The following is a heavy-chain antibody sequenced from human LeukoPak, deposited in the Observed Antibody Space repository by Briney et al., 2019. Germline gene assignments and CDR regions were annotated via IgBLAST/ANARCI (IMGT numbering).Heavy chain of an antibody. V-gene: IGHV1-69*06. CDR1: GGTFSSYA. Sequence: ASVKVSCKASGGTFSSYAISWVRQAPGQGLEWMGGIIPIFGTANYAQKFQGRVTITADKSTSTAYMELSSLRSEDTAVYYCARTHYDYVWGSYRYFLYVDYWGQGTLVTVSS. CDR2: IIPIFGTA. J-gene: IGHJ4*02. CDR3: ARTHYDYVWGSYRYFLYVDY. D-gene: IGHD3-16*02.